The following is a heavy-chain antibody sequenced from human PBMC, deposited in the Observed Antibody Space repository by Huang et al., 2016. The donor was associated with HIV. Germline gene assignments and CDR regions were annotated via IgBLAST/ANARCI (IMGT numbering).Heavy chain of an antibody. Sequence: VQLVQSGAEVKKPGESLTISCKGSGYSFSSYWIAWVRQMPGKGRDWMGIICPDDSDTTYSPSFEGQVTISADKSIGTAYLQWSSLKASDTAMYYCARRFSSSSGYFDYWGQGSLVTVSS. D-gene: IGHD6-6*01. J-gene: IGHJ4*02. CDR1: GYSFSSYW. CDR3: ARRFSSSSGYFDY. V-gene: IGHV5-51*01. CDR2: ICPDDSDT.